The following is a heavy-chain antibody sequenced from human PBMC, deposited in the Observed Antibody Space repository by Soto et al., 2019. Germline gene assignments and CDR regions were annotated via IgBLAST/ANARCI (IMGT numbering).Heavy chain of an antibody. D-gene: IGHD6-13*01. CDR3: ATSSSWSRNYYMDV. CDR1: GGSISSSSYY. J-gene: IGHJ6*03. CDR2: IYYSGST. Sequence: SETLSLTCTVSGGSISSSSYYWGWIRQPPGKGLEWIGSIYYSGSTYYNPSLKSRVTISVDTSKNQFSLKLSSVTAADTAVYYCATSSSWSRNYYMDVWGKGTTVTVSS. V-gene: IGHV4-39*01.